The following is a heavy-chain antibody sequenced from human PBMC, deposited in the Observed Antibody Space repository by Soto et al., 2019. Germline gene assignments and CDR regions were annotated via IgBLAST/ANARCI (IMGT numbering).Heavy chain of an antibody. CDR3: ARGRVPGYV. Sequence: NPSETLSLTCAVSGGSINNYYWSWIRQPPGKGLEWIGCIYYTGSTNYNPSLKSRVTISLDTSKNQFSLKLSSVTAADTAVYYCARGRVPGYVWGQGTTVTVSS. D-gene: IGHD7-27*01. V-gene: IGHV4-59*01. CDR1: GGSINNYY. CDR2: IYYTGST. J-gene: IGHJ6*02.